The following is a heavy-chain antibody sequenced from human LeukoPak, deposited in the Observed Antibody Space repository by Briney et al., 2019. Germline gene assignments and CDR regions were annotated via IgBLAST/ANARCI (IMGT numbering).Heavy chain of an antibody. Sequence: SQTLSLTCAISGDSVSSNSAAWNWIRQSPSRGLEWLVRTYYRSKWYNDYAVSVKSRITINPDTSKNQFSLQLNSVTPEDTAVYYCARVPYGTGTTAGYYYGMDVWGQGTTVTVSS. V-gene: IGHV6-1*01. CDR3: ARVPYGTGTTAGYYYGMDV. J-gene: IGHJ6*02. CDR1: GDSVSSNSAA. CDR2: TYYRSKWYN. D-gene: IGHD1-7*01.